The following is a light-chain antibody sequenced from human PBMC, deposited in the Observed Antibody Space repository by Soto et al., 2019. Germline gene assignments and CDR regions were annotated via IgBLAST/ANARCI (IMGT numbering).Light chain of an antibody. J-gene: IGLJ2*01. V-gene: IGLV2-8*01. Sequence: QSALTQPPSASGSPGQSVTISCTGTSSDVGGYNYVSWYQQHPGKAPKLMIYEVSKRPSGVPDRFSGSKSGNTASLTVSGLQAEDEADYYCSSYAGSHNVVVFGGGTKLTVL. CDR2: EVS. CDR3: SSYAGSHNVVV. CDR1: SSDVGGYNY.